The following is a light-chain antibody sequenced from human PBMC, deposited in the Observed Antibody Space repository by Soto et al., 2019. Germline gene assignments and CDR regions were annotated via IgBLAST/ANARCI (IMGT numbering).Light chain of an antibody. CDR1: QTVRDGY. J-gene: IGKJ2*01. V-gene: IGKV3-20*01. Sequence: DIVLTQSPGTLSLSPGERATLSGRASQTVRDGYLAWYQQKPGQDPRLFIYGASARATGIPDRFSGSGSGTDFTLTISGLEPEDFAVYYCQQYGVSMFTFGQGAKLEIK. CDR2: GAS. CDR3: QQYGVSMFT.